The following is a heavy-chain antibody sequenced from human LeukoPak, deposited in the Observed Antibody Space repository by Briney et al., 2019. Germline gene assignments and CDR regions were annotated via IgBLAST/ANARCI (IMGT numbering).Heavy chain of an antibody. CDR1: GFTFSSYE. Sequence: GGSLRLSCAASGFTFSSYEMNWVRQTPGRGLEWVAHINQDGSEKNYVDSVEGRFTISRDNAKNSLYLQMNSLRVEDTAVYYCASARLGWGQGTLVTVSS. D-gene: IGHD6-19*01. CDR2: INQDGSEK. J-gene: IGHJ4*02. CDR3: ASARLG. V-gene: IGHV3-7*01.